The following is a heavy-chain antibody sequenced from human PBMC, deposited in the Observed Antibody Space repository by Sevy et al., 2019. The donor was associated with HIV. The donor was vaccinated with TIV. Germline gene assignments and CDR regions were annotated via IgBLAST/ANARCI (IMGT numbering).Heavy chain of an antibody. CDR3: TRNRGYHTFDH. D-gene: IGHD5-12*01. CDR2: IRGSSGSY. Sequence: GGSLRLSCAASGFTFSTFDLDWVRQAPGKGLEWVSYIRGSSGSYMPYYADSVKGRFTISRDNAKNSLYLQMNSLRDEDTAVYYCTRNRGYHTFDHWGQGTLVTVSS. J-gene: IGHJ4*02. V-gene: IGHV3-48*02. CDR1: GFTFSTFD.